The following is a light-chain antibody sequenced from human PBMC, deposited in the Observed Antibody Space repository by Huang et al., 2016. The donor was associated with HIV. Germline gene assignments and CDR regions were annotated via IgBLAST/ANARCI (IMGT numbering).Light chain of an antibody. J-gene: IGKJ5*01. CDR2: DAS. CDR1: QSVSNY. CDR3: QQRSNWPGIT. V-gene: IGKV3-11*01. Sequence: EIVLTQSPATLSLSPGERATLSCRASQSVSNYLAWYQQKPGQAPRLLIYDASNRATGIPARFSVSGSGTDFTLTISSLEPEDFAVYYCQQRSNWPGITFGQGTRLEIK.